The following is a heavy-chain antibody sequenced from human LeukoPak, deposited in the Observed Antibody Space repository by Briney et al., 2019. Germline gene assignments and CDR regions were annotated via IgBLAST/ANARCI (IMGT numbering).Heavy chain of an antibody. V-gene: IGHV1-2*02. CDR1: GYTFTGYY. J-gene: IGHJ5*02. D-gene: IGHD2-2*01. CDR2: INPNSGGT. Sequence: ASVKVSCKASGYTFTGYYMHWVRRAPGQGLEWMGWINPNSGGTNYAQKFQGRVTMTRDTSISTAYMELSRLRSDDTAVYYCAREGDIVVVPAANPDGNWFDPWGQGTLVTVSS. CDR3: AREGDIVVVPAANPDGNWFDP.